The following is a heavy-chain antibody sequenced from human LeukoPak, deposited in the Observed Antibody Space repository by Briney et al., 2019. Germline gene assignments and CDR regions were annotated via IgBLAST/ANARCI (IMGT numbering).Heavy chain of an antibody. CDR3: ASGDSAARNDY. Sequence: GGSLRLSCAASGFTLSSYWVHWVRQALGKGLVWVSRIHSGGSVSSYADSVKGRFTISRDNAKNTVSLQMNSLRAEDTAVYYCASGDSAARNDYWGQGTLVTVSS. CDR1: GFTLSSYW. V-gene: IGHV3-74*01. D-gene: IGHD6-25*01. CDR2: IHSGGSVS. J-gene: IGHJ4*02.